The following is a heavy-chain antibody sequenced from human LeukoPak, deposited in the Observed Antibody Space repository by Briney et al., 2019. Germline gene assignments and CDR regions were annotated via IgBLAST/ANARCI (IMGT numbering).Heavy chain of an antibody. Sequence: GGSLRLSCAASGFNFSDYSMTWVRRAPGKGLEWVGRIKSKTDGGTTDYAAPVKGRFTISRDDSKNTLYLQMNSLKTEDTAVYYCTTQGKPGPNWFDPWGQGTLVTVSS. J-gene: IGHJ5*02. CDR3: TTQGKPGPNWFDP. D-gene: IGHD2-8*02. CDR1: GFNFSDYS. V-gene: IGHV3-15*01. CDR2: IKSKTDGGTT.